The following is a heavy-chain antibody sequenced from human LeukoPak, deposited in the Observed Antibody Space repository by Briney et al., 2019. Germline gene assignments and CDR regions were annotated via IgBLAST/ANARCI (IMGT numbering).Heavy chain of an antibody. CDR1: GGSFSGYY. J-gene: IGHJ4*02. CDR2: INHSGST. Sequence: SETLSLTCAVYGGSFSGYYWSWIRQPPGKELEWIGEINHSGSTNYNPSLKSRVTISEDPSKNQFSLKLSSVTAADTAVYYCARGNSYDILTGYPSSFFYVYWGQGTLVTVSS. CDR3: ARGNSYDILTGYPSSFFYVY. V-gene: IGHV4-34*01. D-gene: IGHD3-9*01.